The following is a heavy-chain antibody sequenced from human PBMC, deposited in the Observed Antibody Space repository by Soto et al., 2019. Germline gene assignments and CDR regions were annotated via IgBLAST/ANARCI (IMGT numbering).Heavy chain of an antibody. CDR2: TYYSGST. CDR3: ERASGTDGKRYFDY. J-gene: IGHJ4*02. CDR1: GGSMIAYY. Sequence: PSETLSLTCTVSGGSMIAYYWNWMRQPPGKGLQWIGYTYYSGSTTYNPSLKSRVTISVDSSKNQFSLKLDSVTPADTAVYYCERASGTDGKRYFDYWGPGTLVTVSS. V-gene: IGHV4-59*01. D-gene: IGHD6-25*01.